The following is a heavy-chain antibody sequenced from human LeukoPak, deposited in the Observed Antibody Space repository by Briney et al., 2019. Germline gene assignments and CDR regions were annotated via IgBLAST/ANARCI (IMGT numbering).Heavy chain of an antibody. J-gene: IGHJ6*02. D-gene: IGHD3-3*01. V-gene: IGHV3-23*01. CDR3: AKDYDFWSGIGMDV. CDR1: GFTFSSYA. Sequence: GGSLRLSCAASGFTFSSYAMSWVRQAPGKGLEWVSDIRGGGHSTYYADSVKGRFTISRDNSKNTLYLQMNSLRAEDTAVYYCAKDYDFWSGIGMDVWGQGTTVTVSS. CDR2: IRGGGHST.